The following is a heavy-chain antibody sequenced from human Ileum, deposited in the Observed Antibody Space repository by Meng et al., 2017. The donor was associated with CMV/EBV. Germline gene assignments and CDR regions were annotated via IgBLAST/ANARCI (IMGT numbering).Heavy chain of an antibody. V-gene: IGHV4-59*01. CDR1: GDSITRYY. CDR2: KFHSETA. D-gene: IGHD1-7*01. Sequence: SETLSLTCTVSGDSITRYYVSWVRQPPGKGLEWIGYKFHSETAYYSHSLRGRAIITADTAKNLFSLRLSSVTAADTALYFCATTRHPVALLNYFDPWGQGTLVTVSS. CDR3: ATTRHPVALLNYFDP. J-gene: IGHJ5*02.